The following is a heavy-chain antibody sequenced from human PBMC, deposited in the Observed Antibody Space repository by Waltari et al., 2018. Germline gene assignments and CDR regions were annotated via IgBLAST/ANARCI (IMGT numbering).Heavy chain of an antibody. Sequence: VQLEQSGADMKKPGSSVPVSCKASGGASTLNSFSWVRQAPGQGLEWMGGLIPLFGTSTYAQTLQGRVRITADESTSTVYMELSSLRSEDTAVYYCVKGSREYHFYMDVWGQGSAVAVSS. CDR1: GGASTLNS. CDR3: VKGSREYHFYMDV. J-gene: IGHJ6*02. V-gene: IGHV1-69*01. D-gene: IGHD2-15*01. CDR2: LIPLFGTS.